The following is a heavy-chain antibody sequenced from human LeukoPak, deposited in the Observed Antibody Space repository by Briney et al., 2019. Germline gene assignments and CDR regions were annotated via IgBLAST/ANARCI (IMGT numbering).Heavy chain of an antibody. V-gene: IGHV3-7*01. CDR3: ARDGVWFGEFFDY. CDR1: GFTLSDYY. J-gene: IGHJ4*02. D-gene: IGHD3-10*01. CDR2: IKHDGSEK. Sequence: GGSLRLSCAASGFTLSDYYMSWVRQAPGKGLEWVANIKHDGSEKHYVDSVKGRFTISRDNAKSSLYLQMNSLRAEDTAVYYCARDGVWFGEFFDYWGQGTLVSVSS.